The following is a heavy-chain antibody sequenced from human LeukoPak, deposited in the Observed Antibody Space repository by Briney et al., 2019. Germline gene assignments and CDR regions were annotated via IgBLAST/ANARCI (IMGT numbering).Heavy chain of an antibody. J-gene: IGHJ3*02. CDR3: AKVLYGDSLSAFDI. CDR1: GFTFSSYA. V-gene: IGHV3-23*01. CDR2: ISADGGGT. Sequence: GGSLRLSCVVSGFTFSSYAMSWVRQAPGKGLEWVSGISADGGGTFYADSGKGRFTISRDNSKNTLYLQMNSLRAEDTAVYYCAKVLYGDSLSAFDIWGQGTMVTVSS. D-gene: IGHD4-17*01.